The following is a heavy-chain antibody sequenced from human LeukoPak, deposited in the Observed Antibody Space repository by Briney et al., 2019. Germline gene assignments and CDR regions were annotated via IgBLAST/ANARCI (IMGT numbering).Heavy chain of an antibody. CDR1: GFTFSSYA. D-gene: IGHD3-10*01. CDR3: ARDRGWLYYFDY. V-gene: IGHV3-30*01. Sequence: PGGSLRLSCAASGFTFSSYAMHWVRQAPGKGLEWVAVISYDGSNKYYADSVKGRFTISRDNSKNTLYLQMNSLRAEDTAVYYCARDRGWLYYFDYRGQGTLVTVSS. CDR2: ISYDGSNK. J-gene: IGHJ4*02.